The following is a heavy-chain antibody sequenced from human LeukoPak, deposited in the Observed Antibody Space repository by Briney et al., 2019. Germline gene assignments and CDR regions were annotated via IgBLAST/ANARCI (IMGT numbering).Heavy chain of an antibody. J-gene: IGHJ5*02. CDR3: ARDTSGGSGSYYSNRFDP. CDR1: GYTFTGYY. Sequence: ASVKVSCKASGYTFTGYYMHWVRQAPGQGLEWMGWIDPNSGGTNYAQKFQGRVTMTRDTSISTAYMELSRLRSDDTAVYYCARDTSGGSGSYYSNRFDPWGQGTLVTVSS. CDR2: IDPNSGGT. V-gene: IGHV1-2*02. D-gene: IGHD3-10*01.